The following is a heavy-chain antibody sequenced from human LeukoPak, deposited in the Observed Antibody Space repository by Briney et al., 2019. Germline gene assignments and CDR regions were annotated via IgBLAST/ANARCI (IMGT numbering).Heavy chain of an antibody. CDR3: ARGLSYCGGDYYFRED. J-gene: IGHJ4*02. V-gene: IGHV4-34*01. CDR2: INHSGST. CDR1: GGSFSGYY. D-gene: IGHD2-21*02. Sequence: SETLSLTCAVYGGSFSGYYWSWIRQPPGKGLEWIGEINHSGSTNYNPSLKSRVTISVDTSKNQFSLKLSSVTAADTAVYYCARGLSYCGGDYYFREDWGQGTLVTVSS.